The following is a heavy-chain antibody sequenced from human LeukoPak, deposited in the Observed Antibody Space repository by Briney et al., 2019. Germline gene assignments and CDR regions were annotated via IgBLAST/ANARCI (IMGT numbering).Heavy chain of an antibody. J-gene: IGHJ4*02. CDR2: IYYSGST. D-gene: IGHD5-24*01. CDR1: GGSISSSSYY. CDR3: ARLEMATITY. V-gene: IGHV4-39*01. Sequence: SAPLSLPCTVSGGSISSSSYYWGWIRQPPGKGLEWIGSIYYSGSTYYNPSLKSRVTISVDTSKNQFSLKLSSVTAADTAVYYCARLEMATITYWGQGTLVTVSS.